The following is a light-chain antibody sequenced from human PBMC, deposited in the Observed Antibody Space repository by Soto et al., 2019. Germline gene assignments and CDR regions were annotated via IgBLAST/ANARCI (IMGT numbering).Light chain of an antibody. J-gene: IGLJ2*01. CDR1: SSDVGGYNY. CDR2: DVS. CDR3: SSYTTSSTRV. Sequence: QSVLTQPASVSGSPGQSITMSCTGTSSDVGGYNYVSWYQQHPGKAPKLMIYDVSNRPSGVSNRFSGSKSGNMASLTISGLQAEDEADYYCSSYTTSSTRVFGGGTKVTVL. V-gene: IGLV2-14*01.